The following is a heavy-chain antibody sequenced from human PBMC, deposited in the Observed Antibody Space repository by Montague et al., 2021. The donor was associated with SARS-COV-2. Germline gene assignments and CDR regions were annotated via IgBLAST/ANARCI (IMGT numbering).Heavy chain of an antibody. V-gene: IGHV3-7*01. CDR3: ARRKRSAGSMDV. Sequence: SLRLSCAASGFTFNTYWINWVRQAPGKGLEWVANINQDGSEEYYVGSVKGRFTSSRENAKNSLDLQMNSLRVDDTAVYYCARRKRSAGSMDVWGHGTPVTVFS. J-gene: IGHJ6*02. CDR2: INQDGSEE. CDR1: GFTFNTYW. D-gene: IGHD3-10*01.